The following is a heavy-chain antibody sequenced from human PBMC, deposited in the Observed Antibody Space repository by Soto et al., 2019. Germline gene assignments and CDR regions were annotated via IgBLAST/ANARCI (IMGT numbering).Heavy chain of an antibody. J-gene: IGHJ4*02. CDR1: GFTFSTYG. Sequence: EVQLLESGGGLVQPGGSLRLSCAASGFTFSTYGMNWVRLAPGRGLEWVSGINSGGTTVYTESAKGRFTISRDNSKNTLYLQMNSLRAEDTAVYYCAKEERRGGGVFDYWGQGTLVTVSS. V-gene: IGHV3-23*01. D-gene: IGHD3-10*01. CDR3: AKEERRGGGVFDY. CDR2: INSGGTT.